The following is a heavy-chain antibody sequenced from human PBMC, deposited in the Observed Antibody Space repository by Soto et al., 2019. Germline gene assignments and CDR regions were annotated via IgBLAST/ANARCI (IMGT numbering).Heavy chain of an antibody. D-gene: IGHD6-13*01. V-gene: IGHV4-34*01. CDR2: INHSGST. CDR1: GGSFSGYY. Sequence: SETLSLTCAVYGGSFSGYYWSWIRQPPGKGLEWIGEINHSGSTNYNPSLKSRVTISVDTSKNQFSLKLSSVTAADTAVYYCARGLRRGSSWYTPYYYYGMDVRGQGTTVTVS. J-gene: IGHJ6*02. CDR3: ARGLRRGSSWYTPYYYYGMDV.